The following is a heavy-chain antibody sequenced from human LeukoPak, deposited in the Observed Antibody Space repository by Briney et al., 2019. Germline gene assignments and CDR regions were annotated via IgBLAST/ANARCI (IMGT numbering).Heavy chain of an antibody. CDR1: GFTFSSYS. J-gene: IGHJ3*02. Sequence: GGSLRLSCAASGFTFSSYSMNWVRQAPGKGLEWVSYISSSSSTIYYADSVKGRFTISRDNAKNSLYLQMNSLRAEDTAVYYCAHTELTDAFDIWGQGTMVTVSS. V-gene: IGHV3-48*04. CDR3: AHTELTDAFDI. D-gene: IGHD1-7*01. CDR2: ISSSSSTI.